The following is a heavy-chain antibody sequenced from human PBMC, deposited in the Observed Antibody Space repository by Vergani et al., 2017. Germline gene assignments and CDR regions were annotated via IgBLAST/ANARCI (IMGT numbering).Heavy chain of an antibody. J-gene: IGHJ6*03. D-gene: IGHD2/OR15-2a*01. V-gene: IGHV3-21*01. Sequence: VQLVESGGGVVQPGRSLRLSCAASGFTFSSYSMNWVRQAPGKGLEWVSSISSSSSYIHYSDSLKGRFTISRDNAKSSLYLQMNSLRAEDTGVYYCAKDLGGCNSISCSYYMDVWGQGTNITVSS. CDR1: GFTFSSYS. CDR2: ISSSSSYI. CDR3: AKDLGGCNSISCSYYMDV.